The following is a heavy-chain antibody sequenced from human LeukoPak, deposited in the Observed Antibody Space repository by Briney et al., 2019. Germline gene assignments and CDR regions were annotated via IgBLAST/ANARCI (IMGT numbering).Heavy chain of an antibody. CDR3: ARLANWNYGL. D-gene: IGHD1-7*01. CDR2: INPNSGGT. CDR1: GYTFTNYY. V-gene: IGHV1-2*02. J-gene: IGHJ4*02. Sequence: ASVKVSCKASGYTFTNYYMHWVRQAPGQGLEWVGWINPNSGGTNYAQHFQGRGTVTMDTAISTAYMELSRLRLDDTAVYYCARLANWNYGLWGQGTLVTVSS.